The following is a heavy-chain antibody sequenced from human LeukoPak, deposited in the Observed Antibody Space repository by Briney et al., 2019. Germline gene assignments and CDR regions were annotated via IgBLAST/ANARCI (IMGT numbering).Heavy chain of an antibody. D-gene: IGHD5-12*01. CDR3: ASLVATHLGGFDY. CDR2: IIPIFGTA. V-gene: IGHV1-69*05. J-gene: IGHJ4*02. Sequence: GASVKVSWEASGGTFSSYAIRWVRQAPGQGLERMGAIIPIFGTANYAQKVQGRVTITTDESTSTAYMELSSLRSEDTAVYYCASLVATHLGGFDYWGQGTLVTVSS. CDR1: GGTFSSYA.